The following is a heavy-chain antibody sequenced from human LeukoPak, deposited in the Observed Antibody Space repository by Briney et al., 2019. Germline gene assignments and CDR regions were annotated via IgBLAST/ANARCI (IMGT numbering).Heavy chain of an antibody. V-gene: IGHV1-69*04. Sequence: GSSVKVSCKASGGTFSSYAISWVRQAPGQGLEWMGRIILILGIANYAQKFQGRVTITADKSTSTAYMELSSLRSEDTAVYYCARDRNIDRKLDYWGQGTLVTVSS. CDR1: GGTFSSYA. CDR2: IILILGIA. CDR3: ARDRNIDRKLDY. J-gene: IGHJ4*02. D-gene: IGHD2/OR15-2a*01.